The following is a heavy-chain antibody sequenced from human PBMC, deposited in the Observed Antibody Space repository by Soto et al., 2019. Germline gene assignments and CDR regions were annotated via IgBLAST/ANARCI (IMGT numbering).Heavy chain of an antibody. CDR2: ISSSSSYI. CDR3: AKSSSGRNYGFDI. V-gene: IGHV3-21*01. Sequence: GGSLRLSCAASGFTFSSYSMNWVRQAPGKGLEWVSSISSSSSYIYYADSVKGRFTISRDNAKNSLYLQMNSLRAEDTAADYCAKSSSGRNYGFDIWGQGTMVTVSS. CDR1: GFTFSSYS. D-gene: IGHD6-13*01. J-gene: IGHJ3*02.